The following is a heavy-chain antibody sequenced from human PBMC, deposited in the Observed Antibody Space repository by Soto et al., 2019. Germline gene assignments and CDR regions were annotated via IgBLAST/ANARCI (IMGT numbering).Heavy chain of an antibody. Sequence: SETLSLTCTVSGGSINSYYWGWIRQPPGKGLEWIGSIYYSGNTYYNPSLKSRLTISVDTSKNQFSLKLRSVTAADTAVYYCARHGSGTFSWGQGTLVTVSS. CDR1: GGSINSYY. CDR2: IYYSGNT. V-gene: IGHV4-39*01. J-gene: IGHJ5*02. CDR3: ARHGSGTFS. D-gene: IGHD6-13*01.